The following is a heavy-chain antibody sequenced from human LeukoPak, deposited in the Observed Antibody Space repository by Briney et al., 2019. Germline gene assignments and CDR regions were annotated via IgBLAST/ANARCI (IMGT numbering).Heavy chain of an antibody. Sequence: GGSLRLSCAASGFTFSSYGMHWVRQAPGKGLEWVAVISYDGSNKYYADSVKGRFTISRDNSKNTLYLQMNSLRAEDTAIYYCVKNIGGLDYWGQGTLVTVSS. V-gene: IGHV3-30*18. D-gene: IGHD3-10*01. CDR1: GFTFSSYG. CDR2: ISYDGSNK. CDR3: VKNIGGLDY. J-gene: IGHJ4*02.